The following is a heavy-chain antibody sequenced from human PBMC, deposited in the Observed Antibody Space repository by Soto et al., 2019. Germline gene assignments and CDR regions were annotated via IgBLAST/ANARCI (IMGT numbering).Heavy chain of an antibody. Sequence: QVQLVESGGGVVQPGRSLRLSCAASGFTFSSYGMHWVRQAPGKGLEWVAVIWYDGSNKYYADSVKGRFTISRDNFKNTLYLQMNSLRDEDTAVYYCARGHTVTTPHHGMDVWGQGTTVTVSS. D-gene: IGHD4-17*01. J-gene: IGHJ6*02. CDR2: IWYDGSNK. CDR1: GFTFSSYG. V-gene: IGHV3-33*01. CDR3: ARGHTVTTPHHGMDV.